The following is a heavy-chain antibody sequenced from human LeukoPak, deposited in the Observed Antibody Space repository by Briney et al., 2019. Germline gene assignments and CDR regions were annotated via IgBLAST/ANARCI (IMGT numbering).Heavy chain of an antibody. Sequence: GGSLRLSCAASGFTFSSFAMSWVRQAPGKGLEWVSSTSGSGGNTYYAHSVKGRFTISRDNFKNTLFLQMNSLRAEDTATYYCAKQRASYGYAFDYWGQGTLVTVSS. J-gene: IGHJ4*02. V-gene: IGHV3-23*01. D-gene: IGHD5-18*01. CDR1: GFTFSSFA. CDR2: TSGSGGNT. CDR3: AKQRASYGYAFDY.